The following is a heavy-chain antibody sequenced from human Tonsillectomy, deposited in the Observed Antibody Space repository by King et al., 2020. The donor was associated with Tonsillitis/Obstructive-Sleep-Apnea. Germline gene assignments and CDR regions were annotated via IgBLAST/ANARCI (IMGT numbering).Heavy chain of an antibody. D-gene: IGHD6-6*01. Sequence: QLQESGPGLVKPSETLSLTCSVSGGSISSYYWTWIRPPAGKGLEWIGRIYTSGSTNYNPSLKSRVTMSVDTSKNQFSLKLSSVTAADTAVYYCATYSSSSGYYYYGMDVWGQGTTVTVSS. CDR3: ATYSSSSGYYYYGMDV. J-gene: IGHJ6*02. CDR2: IYTSGST. V-gene: IGHV4-4*07. CDR1: GGSISSYY.